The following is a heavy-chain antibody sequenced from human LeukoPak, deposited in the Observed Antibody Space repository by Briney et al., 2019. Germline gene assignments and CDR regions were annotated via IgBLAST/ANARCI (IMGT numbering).Heavy chain of an antibody. J-gene: IGHJ4*02. CDR2: IYTSGST. CDR3: ARGPYCSSTSCKGSFDY. V-gene: IGHV4-61*02. Sequence: SETLSLTCTVSGGSISSGSYYWSWIRQPAGKGLEWIGRIYTSGSTNYNPPLKSRVTISVDTSKNQFSLKLSSVTAADTAVYYCARGPYCSSTSCKGSFDYWGQGTLVTVSS. D-gene: IGHD2-2*01. CDR1: GGSISSGSYY.